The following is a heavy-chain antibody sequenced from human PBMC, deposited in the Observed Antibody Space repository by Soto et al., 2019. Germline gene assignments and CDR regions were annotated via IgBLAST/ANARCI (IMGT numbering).Heavy chain of an antibody. CDR2: IYYSGST. V-gene: IGHV4-31*03. D-gene: IGHD3-9*01. CDR3: ARGYYDILTGYYLDY. J-gene: IGHJ4*02. Sequence: SETLSLTCTVSGGSISSGGYYWSWIRQHPGKGLEWIGYIYYSGSTYYNPSLKSRVTISVDTSKNQFSLKLSSVTAADSALYYCARGYYDILTGYYLDYWGQGTLVTVSS. CDR1: GGSISSGGYY.